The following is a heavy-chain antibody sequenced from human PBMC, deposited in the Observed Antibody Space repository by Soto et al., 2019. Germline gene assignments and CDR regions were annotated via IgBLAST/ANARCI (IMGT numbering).Heavy chain of an antibody. CDR3: ARKYSSSWQPYNWFDP. CDR2: IYHSGST. D-gene: IGHD6-13*01. Sequence: SETLSLTCAVSGGSISSSNWWSWVRQPPGKGLEWIGEIYHSGSTNYNPSLKSRVTISVDKSKNQSSLKLSSVTAADTAVYYCARKYSSSWQPYNWFDPWGQGTLVTVSS. CDR1: GGSISSSNW. V-gene: IGHV4-4*02. J-gene: IGHJ5*02.